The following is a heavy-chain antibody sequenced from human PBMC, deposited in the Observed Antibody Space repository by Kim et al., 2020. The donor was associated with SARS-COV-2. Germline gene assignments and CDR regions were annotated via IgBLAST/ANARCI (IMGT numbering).Heavy chain of an antibody. D-gene: IGHD1-1*01. CDR2: IIPIFGTA. CDR3: ASPRYNWNDNYYYGMDV. J-gene: IGHJ6*02. Sequence: SVKVSCKASGGTFSSYAISWVRQAPGQGLEWMGGIIPIFGTANYAQKFQGRVTITADESTSTAYMELSSLRSEDTAVYYCASPRYNWNDNYYYGMDVWGQGTTVTVSS. V-gene: IGHV1-69*13. CDR1: GGTFSSYA.